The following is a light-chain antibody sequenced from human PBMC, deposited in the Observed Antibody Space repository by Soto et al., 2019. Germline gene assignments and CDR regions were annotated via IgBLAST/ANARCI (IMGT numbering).Light chain of an antibody. CDR3: MQALQTPPT. CDR1: QSLLHSNGYNY. Sequence: DLVMTQSPLSLPATPGGPASISCRSIQSLLHSNGYNYLDWYLQKPGQSPQLLIYLGSNRASGVPDRFSGSGSGTDFTLKISRVEAEDVGVYYCMQALQTPPTFGGGTKVEIK. J-gene: IGKJ4*01. CDR2: LGS. V-gene: IGKV2-28*01.